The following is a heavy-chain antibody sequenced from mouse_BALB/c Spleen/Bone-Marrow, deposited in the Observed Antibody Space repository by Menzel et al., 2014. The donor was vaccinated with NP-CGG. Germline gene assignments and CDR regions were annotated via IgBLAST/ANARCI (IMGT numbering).Heavy chain of an antibody. CDR3: TRSWDRYYFDY. J-gene: IGHJ2*01. D-gene: IGHD3-3*01. CDR2: IYPGNSDT. V-gene: IGHV1-5*01. Sequence: DVHLVESGTVLARPGASVKMSCKASGYTFTSYWMHWVKQRPGQGLEWIGAIYPGNSDTSYNQKFKGKAKLTAVTSTSTAYMELSSLTNEDSAVYYCTRSWDRYYFDYWGQGTTLTVSS. CDR1: GYTFTSYW.